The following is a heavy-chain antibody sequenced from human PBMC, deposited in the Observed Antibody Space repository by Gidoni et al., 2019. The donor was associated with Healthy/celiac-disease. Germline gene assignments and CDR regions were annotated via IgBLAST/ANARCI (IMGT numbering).Heavy chain of an antibody. Sequence: QVQLVESGGGVVQPGGSLILSCAASGFTFSSYGMHWVRQAPGKGLEWVAFIRYDGSNKYYADSVKGRFTISRDNSKNTLYLQMNSLRAEDTAVYYCAKDRYSGSYRGVFYYYYGMDVWGQGTTVTVSS. CDR2: IRYDGSNK. J-gene: IGHJ6*02. CDR3: AKDRYSGSYRGVFYYYYGMDV. CDR1: GFTFSSYG. D-gene: IGHD1-26*01. V-gene: IGHV3-30*02.